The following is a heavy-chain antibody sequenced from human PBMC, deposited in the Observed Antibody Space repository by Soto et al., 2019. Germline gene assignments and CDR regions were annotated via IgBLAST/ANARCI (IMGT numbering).Heavy chain of an antibody. CDR3: ATTLGVVPAVGRYNWFDP. J-gene: IGHJ5*02. V-gene: IGHV1-69*13. CDR2: IIPIFGTA. CDR1: GGTFSSYA. D-gene: IGHD2-2*01. Sequence: SVKVSCKASGGTFSSYAISWVRQAPGQGLEWMGGIIPIFGTANYAQKFQGRVTITADESTSTAYMELSSLRSEDTAVYYCATTLGVVPAVGRYNWFDPWGQGTLVTVSS.